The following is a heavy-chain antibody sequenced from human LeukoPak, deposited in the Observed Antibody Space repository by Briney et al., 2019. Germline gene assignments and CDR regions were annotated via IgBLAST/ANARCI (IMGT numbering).Heavy chain of an antibody. D-gene: IGHD3-16*01. Sequence: GGSLRLSCAASGFTFSSYAMSWVRQAPGKGLEWVSAISGSGGSTYYADSVKGRFTISRDNSKNTLYLQMNSLRAEDTPVYHCAKEGVGVWGREYFDHWGQGTLVTVSS. CDR2: ISGSGGST. J-gene: IGHJ4*02. CDR1: GFTFSSYA. V-gene: IGHV3-23*01. CDR3: AKEGVGVWGREYFDH.